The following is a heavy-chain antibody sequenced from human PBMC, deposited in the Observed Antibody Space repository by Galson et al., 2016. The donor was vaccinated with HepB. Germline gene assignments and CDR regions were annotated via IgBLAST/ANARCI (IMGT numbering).Heavy chain of an antibody. J-gene: IGHJ4*02. CDR1: GFTFENYA. CDR3: ARDREYNFWSGYYPLKFFDY. V-gene: IGHV3-9*01. D-gene: IGHD3-3*01. CDR2: ISWNSDYI. Sequence: SLRLSCAASGFTFENYAMHWVRQAPGKGLEWVSGISWNSDYIGYAESVKGRFTISRDNSKSTLYLQMNSLRAEDTAVYYCARDREYNFWSGYYPLKFFDYWGQGTLVTVSS.